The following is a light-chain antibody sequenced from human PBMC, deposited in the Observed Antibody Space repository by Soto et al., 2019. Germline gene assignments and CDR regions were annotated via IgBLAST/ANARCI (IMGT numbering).Light chain of an antibody. CDR3: QSNYILPWT. V-gene: IGKV1-39*01. CDR2: SAS. Sequence: DIQVTQSPPSLSASVGDRVTITCRASQYIGNYLNWYQHKPGKAPQLLIYSASTLQIGVPSRFSGSVSGTEFTLTITTLQPDDFASYYCQSNYILPWTFGQGTKVETK. CDR1: QYIGNY. J-gene: IGKJ1*01.